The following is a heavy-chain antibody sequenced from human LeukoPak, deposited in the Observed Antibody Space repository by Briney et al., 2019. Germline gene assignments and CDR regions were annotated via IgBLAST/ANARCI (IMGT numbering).Heavy chain of an antibody. Sequence: GSSVKVSCKASGGTLSSYAISWVRQAPGQGLEWMGGIIPIFGTANYAQKFQGRVTITTDESTSTAYMELSSLRSEDTAVYYCARDPIAVATKYFQHWGQGTLVTVSS. J-gene: IGHJ1*01. D-gene: IGHD6-19*01. CDR2: IIPIFGTA. V-gene: IGHV1-69*05. CDR1: GGTLSSYA. CDR3: ARDPIAVATKYFQH.